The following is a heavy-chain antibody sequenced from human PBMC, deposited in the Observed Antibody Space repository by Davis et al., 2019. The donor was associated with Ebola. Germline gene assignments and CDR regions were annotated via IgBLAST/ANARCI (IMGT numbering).Heavy chain of an antibody. CDR2: ISGSGGST. Sequence: GGSLRLSCAASGFTFSSYSMNWVRQAPRKGLEWVSAISGSGGSTYYADSVKGRFTVSRDNSKKTMYLQMNSLRAEDTAVYYCARSGLSFGVVKYHYGMDVWGKGTTVTVSS. CDR1: GFTFSSYS. V-gene: IGHV3-23*01. CDR3: ARSGLSFGVVKYHYGMDV. J-gene: IGHJ6*04. D-gene: IGHD3-3*01.